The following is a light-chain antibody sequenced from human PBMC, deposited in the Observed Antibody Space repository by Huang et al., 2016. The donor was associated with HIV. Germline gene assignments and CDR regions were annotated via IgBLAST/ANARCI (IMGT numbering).Light chain of an antibody. Sequence: DIVLTQSPGTLSLSPGARAALSCRASQNITNNYLAWYQQRSGQAPRLLIYGASNRAMGIPDRFSGSGSWTDFTLIINRLEPQDSAVYYCQQYLSSPLTFGGGTNVEIK. CDR3: QQYLSSPLT. CDR1: QNITNNY. V-gene: IGKV3-20*01. CDR2: GAS. J-gene: IGKJ4*01.